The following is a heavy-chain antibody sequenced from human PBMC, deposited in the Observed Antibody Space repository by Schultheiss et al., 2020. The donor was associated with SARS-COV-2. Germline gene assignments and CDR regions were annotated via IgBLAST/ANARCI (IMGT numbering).Heavy chain of an antibody. CDR3: ARSRFLEWFLFDY. V-gene: IGHV4-59*08. CDR1: GGSISSYY. D-gene: IGHD3-3*01. CDR2: IYYSGST. J-gene: IGHJ4*02. Sequence: SETLSLTCTVSGGSISSYYWSWIRQTPGKGLEWIGYIYYSGSTNYNPSLKSRVTISVDTSKNQFSLKLSSVTAADTAVYYCARSRFLEWFLFDYWGQGTLVTVSS.